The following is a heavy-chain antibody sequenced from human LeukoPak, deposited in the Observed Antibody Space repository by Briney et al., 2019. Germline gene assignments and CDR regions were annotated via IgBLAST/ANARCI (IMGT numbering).Heavy chain of an antibody. Sequence: SETLSLTCTVSSGSISSGSYYWRWLRQPPGKGLEWLGYIYYSGSTNYNPSLKSRVTISVDTSKNQFSLKLSSVTAADTAVYYCARAYRMKSQSVNAFDIWGQGTMVTVSS. CDR1: SGSISSGSYY. CDR2: IYYSGST. CDR3: ARAYRMKSQSVNAFDI. J-gene: IGHJ3*02. V-gene: IGHV4-61*01.